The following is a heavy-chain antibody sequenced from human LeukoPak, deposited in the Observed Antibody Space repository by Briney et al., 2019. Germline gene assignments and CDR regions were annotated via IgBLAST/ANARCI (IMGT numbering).Heavy chain of an antibody. D-gene: IGHD4-11*01. J-gene: IGHJ3*02. CDR1: GGSINNYY. Sequence: PSETLSLTCAVSGGSINNYYRSWIRQPAGKGLEWIGRIFTSGSINYNASLKSRVTMSVDTSKNQFSLKLRSMTAADTAVYYCARAPVTVKDSFDIWGQGTMVTVSS. CDR2: IFTSGSI. V-gene: IGHV4-4*07. CDR3: ARAPVTVKDSFDI.